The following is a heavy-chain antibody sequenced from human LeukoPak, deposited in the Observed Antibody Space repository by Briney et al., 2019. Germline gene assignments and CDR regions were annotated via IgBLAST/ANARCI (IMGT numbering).Heavy chain of an antibody. D-gene: IGHD2-2*01. V-gene: IGHV4-39*02. Sequence: PSETLSLTCTVSGGSISSSSYYWGWIRQPPGKGLEWIGSIYYSGSTYYNPSLKSRVTISVDTSKNQFSLKLSSVTAADTAVYYCARDVSSSGVPAAIDHWFDPWGQGTLVTVSS. CDR3: ARDVSSSGVPAAIDHWFDP. J-gene: IGHJ5*02. CDR2: IYYSGST. CDR1: GGSISSSSYY.